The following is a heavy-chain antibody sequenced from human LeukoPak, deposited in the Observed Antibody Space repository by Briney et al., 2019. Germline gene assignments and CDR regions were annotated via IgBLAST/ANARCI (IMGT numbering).Heavy chain of an antibody. D-gene: IGHD1-26*01. CDR1: GFTLSNYW. CDR2: INTDGSST. CDR3: ARVIGWDEPFDL. J-gene: IGHJ3*01. V-gene: IGHV3-74*01. Sequence: PGGSLRLSCSASGFTLSNYWIHWVRQAPGKGLVCVSRINTDGSSTNYGDSVRGLFTVSRDNAKNTLYLQMNSLRVEDTAVYYCARVIGWDEPFDLWGHGTLVTVSS.